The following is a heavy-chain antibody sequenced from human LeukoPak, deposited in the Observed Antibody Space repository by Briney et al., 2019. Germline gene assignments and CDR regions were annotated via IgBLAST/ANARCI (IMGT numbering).Heavy chain of an antibody. J-gene: IGHJ3*02. CDR1: GFSFNRYS. D-gene: IGHD2-8*01. Sequence: PGGSLRLSCVASGFSFNRYSLNWVRQAPGKGLEWVSYIGGSSSTIYYADSVKGRFTISRDNAKNSLYLQMNSLRAEDTAVYYCARDRWSAFDIWGQGTMVTVSA. CDR2: IGGSSSTI. CDR3: ARDRWSAFDI. V-gene: IGHV3-48*04.